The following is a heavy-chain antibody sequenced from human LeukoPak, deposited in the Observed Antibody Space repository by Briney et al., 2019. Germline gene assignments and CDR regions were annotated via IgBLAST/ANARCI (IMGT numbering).Heavy chain of an antibody. CDR2: IYYSGST. J-gene: IGHJ4*02. CDR3: ARVASEGAVYYFDY. Sequence: SETLSLTCTVSGGSISSSSYYWGWVRQPPGKGLEWIGSIYYSGSTYYNPSLKSRVTISVDTFKNQFSLKLSSVTAADTAVYYCARVASEGAVYYFDYWGQGTLVTVSS. V-gene: IGHV4-39*07. CDR1: GGSISSSSYY. D-gene: IGHD3-16*01.